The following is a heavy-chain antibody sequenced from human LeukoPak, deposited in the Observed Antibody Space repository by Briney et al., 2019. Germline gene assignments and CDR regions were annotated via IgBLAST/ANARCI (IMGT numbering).Heavy chain of an antibody. Sequence: GGSLRLSCAASGFTLSSYSMNWVRQAPGKGLEWVSYISSSSRTIYYADSVKGRFTISRDNAKNSLYVQMKSWRVDGSAVYDCSRVWLGYGDYAFLLDYWGQGPLVTVSS. CDR1: GFTLSSYS. CDR2: ISSSSRTI. J-gene: IGHJ4*02. CDR3: SRVWLGYGDYAFLLDY. V-gene: IGHV3-48*01. D-gene: IGHD4-17*01.